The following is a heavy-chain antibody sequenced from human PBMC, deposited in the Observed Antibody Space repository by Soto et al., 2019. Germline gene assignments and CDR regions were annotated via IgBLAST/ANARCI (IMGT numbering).Heavy chain of an antibody. J-gene: IGHJ4*02. CDR3: VHTSFSLHSSAYSYDY. CDR1: GLSLSTRGVG. Sequence: QITLKESGPTVVKPTETLTLTCTFSGLSLSTRGVGVGWVRQPPGEALKWLSIIYWDDDKRYSTSLKSRLTITKDTSKNQVVLTMTDMDPVDTGTYYCVHTSFSLHSSAYSYDYWGQGTLVTVSS. CDR2: IYWDDDK. V-gene: IGHV2-5*02. D-gene: IGHD3-22*01.